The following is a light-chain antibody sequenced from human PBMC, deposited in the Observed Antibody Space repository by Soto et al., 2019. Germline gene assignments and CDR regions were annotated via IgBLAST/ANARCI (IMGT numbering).Light chain of an antibody. V-gene: IGKV1-39*01. CDR1: QSIDNR. CDR3: QQSYRTPPDT. Sequence: DIQMTQSPSSLSAAVGDRVTITCRSSQSIDNRLNWYQQKPGRAPKLLISSASTLQSGVPSRFSGSGSVTDFSLTISSLQPEDSATYYCQQSYRTPPDTFGQGTKVEV. CDR2: SAS. J-gene: IGKJ2*01.